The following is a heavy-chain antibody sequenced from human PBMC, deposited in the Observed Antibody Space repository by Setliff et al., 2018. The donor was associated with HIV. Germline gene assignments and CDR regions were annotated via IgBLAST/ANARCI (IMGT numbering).Heavy chain of an antibody. CDR2: VYHSGST. Sequence: SETLSLTCAVSGGYISSTKWWSWVRQPPGKGLEWIGEVYHSGSTNYNPSLKSRVTISVDKSKNQFSLKLSSVTAADTAVYYCARAVQLGYFDYWGQGTLVTVSS. D-gene: IGHD6-6*01. J-gene: IGHJ4*02. CDR3: ARAVQLGYFDY. V-gene: IGHV4-4*02. CDR1: GGYISSTKW.